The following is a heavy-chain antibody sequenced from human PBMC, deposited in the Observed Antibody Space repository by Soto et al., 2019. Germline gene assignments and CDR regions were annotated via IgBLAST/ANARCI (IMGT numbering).Heavy chain of an antibody. Sequence: QVQLQQWGAGLLKPSETLSLTCAVYGGSFSGYYWTWIRQPPGKGLEWIGEINHSGSTNYNASLKSRVAISVDTSKNQFSLKLSSVTAADTAVYYCARGRNLGGTYLDYWGQGTLVTVSS. CDR1: GGSFSGYY. J-gene: IGHJ4*02. D-gene: IGHD1-26*01. CDR3: ARGRNLGGTYLDY. V-gene: IGHV4-34*01. CDR2: INHSGST.